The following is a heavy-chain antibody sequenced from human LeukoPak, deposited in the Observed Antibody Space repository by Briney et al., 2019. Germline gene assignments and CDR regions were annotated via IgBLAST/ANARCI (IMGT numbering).Heavy chain of an antibody. CDR2: VSGSGGST. CDR1: GFTFSSYS. CDR3: ARGLHYYYYGMDV. D-gene: IGHD3-10*01. Sequence: GGSLRLSCAASGFTFSSYSMSWYRQAPGTGLEWVSGVSGSGGSTYYADSVKGRFAISRDNSKNTLYLQMNSLRAEDTAVYYCARGLHYYYYGMDVWGQGSTVTVSS. J-gene: IGHJ6*02. V-gene: IGHV3-23*01.